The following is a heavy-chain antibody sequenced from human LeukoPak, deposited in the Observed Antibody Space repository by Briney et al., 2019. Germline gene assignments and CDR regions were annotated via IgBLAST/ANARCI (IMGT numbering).Heavy chain of an antibody. Sequence: SETLSLTCAVYGGSFSGYYWSWIRQPPGKGLEWIGEINHSGSTNYNPSLKSRVTISVDTSKNHFSLKVSSATAADTAVYYCAGPAGTYWYFDLWGRGTLVTVSS. V-gene: IGHV4-34*01. CDR1: GGSFSGYY. J-gene: IGHJ2*01. CDR3: AGPAGTYWYFDL. D-gene: IGHD1-26*01. CDR2: INHSGST.